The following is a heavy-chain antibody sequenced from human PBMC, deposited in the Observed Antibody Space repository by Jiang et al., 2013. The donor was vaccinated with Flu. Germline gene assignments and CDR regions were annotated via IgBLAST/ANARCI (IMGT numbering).Heavy chain of an antibody. D-gene: IGHD3-9*01. V-gene: IGHV6-1*01. Sequence: QTLSLTCAISGDSVSSNSAAWHWIRQSPSRGLEWLGRTYYRSKWYNDYGLSVKSRITINPDTSKNQFSLQLNSVTPEDTAVYYCARALSDILTGYYKEWGQGTLVTVSS. CDR1: GDSVSSNSAA. CDR3: ARALSDILTGYYKE. J-gene: IGHJ4*02. CDR2: TYYRSKWYN.